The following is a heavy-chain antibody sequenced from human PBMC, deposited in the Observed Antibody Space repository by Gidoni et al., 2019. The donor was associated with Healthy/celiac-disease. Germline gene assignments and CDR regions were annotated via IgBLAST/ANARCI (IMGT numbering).Heavy chain of an antibody. V-gene: IGHV4-39*01. J-gene: IGHJ4*02. Sequence: QLQLQESGPGLVKPSETLSLTCTVSGGSISSSSYYWGWIRQPPGKGLEWIGSIYYSGSTYYNPSLKSRVTISVDTSKNQFSLKLSSVTAADTAVYYCARQGVAAIFDYWGQGTLVTVSS. CDR2: IYYSGST. D-gene: IGHD2-15*01. CDR3: ARQGVAAIFDY. CDR1: GGSISSSSYY.